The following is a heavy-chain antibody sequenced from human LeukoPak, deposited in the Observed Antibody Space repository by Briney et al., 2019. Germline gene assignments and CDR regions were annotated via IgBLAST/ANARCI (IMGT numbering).Heavy chain of an antibody. CDR2: IRSKAYGGTT. J-gene: IGHJ4*02. Sequence: GGSLRLSCAASGFTFSSYAMSWVRQAPGKGLEWVGFIRSKAYGGTTEYAASVKGRFTISRDDSKSIAYLQMNSLKTEDTAVYYCTSRGYWGQGTLVTVSS. D-gene: IGHD1-1*01. CDR3: TSRGY. V-gene: IGHV3-49*04. CDR1: GFTFSSYA.